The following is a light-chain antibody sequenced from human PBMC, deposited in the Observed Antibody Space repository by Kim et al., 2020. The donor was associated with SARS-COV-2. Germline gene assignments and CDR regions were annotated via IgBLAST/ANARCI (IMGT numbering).Light chain of an antibody. V-gene: IGKV1-39*01. CDR3: QQSDAIPYT. CDR2: AAS. Sequence: DIQMTQSPSSLSASVGDTVTITCRASQDITSYLNWYQHKPGKAPRLLIYAASTLQGGVSSRFSGSGSGTDFTLTINSLQPEDFATFYCQQSDAIPYTFGQGTKLEIK. CDR1: QDITSY. J-gene: IGKJ2*01.